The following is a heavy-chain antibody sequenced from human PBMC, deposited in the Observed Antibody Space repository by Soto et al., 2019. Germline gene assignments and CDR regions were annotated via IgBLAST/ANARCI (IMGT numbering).Heavy chain of an antibody. D-gene: IGHD2-15*01. CDR3: ARDRTSGGLFDY. CDR2: MNPNSGNT. CDR1: GYTFTSYD. Sequence: ASVKVSCKASGYTFTSYDINWVRQATGQGLEWMGWMNPNSGNTGYAQKFQGRVTMTRDTSTSTVYMELSSLRSDDTAVYYCARDRTSGGLFDYWGQGTLVTVSS. V-gene: IGHV1-8*01. J-gene: IGHJ4*02.